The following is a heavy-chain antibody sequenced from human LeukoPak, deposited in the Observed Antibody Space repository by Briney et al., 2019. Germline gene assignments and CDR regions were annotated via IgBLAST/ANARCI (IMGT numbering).Heavy chain of an antibody. V-gene: IGHV3-23*01. Sequence: PGGSLRLSCAASGFTFSSYAMSWVRQAPGKGLEWVSGISGSGGSTYYADSVKGRFTISRDNSKNTLNLQMNSLRDEDTAVYYCARDKDPDYWGQGTLVTVPS. J-gene: IGHJ4*02. CDR1: GFTFSSYA. CDR2: ISGSGGST. CDR3: ARDKDPDY.